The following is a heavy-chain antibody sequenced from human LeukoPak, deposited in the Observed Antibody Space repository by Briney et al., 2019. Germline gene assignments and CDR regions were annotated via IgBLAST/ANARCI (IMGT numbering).Heavy chain of an antibody. CDR1: GYTFTTYD. CDR2: ISAYNGNT. CDR3: ARAGSFSTGSGSYYNVGVDP. Sequence: ASVKVSCTASGYTFTTYDINWVRQAPGQGLEWMGWISAYNGNTNYAQKLQGRVTMTTDTSTSTAYMELRSLRSDDTAVYYCARAGSFSTGSGSYYNVGVDPWGQGTLVTVSS. J-gene: IGHJ5*02. V-gene: IGHV1-18*01. D-gene: IGHD3-10*01.